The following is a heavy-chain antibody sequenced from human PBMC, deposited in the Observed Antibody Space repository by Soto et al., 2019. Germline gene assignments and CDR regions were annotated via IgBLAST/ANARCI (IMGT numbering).Heavy chain of an antibody. D-gene: IGHD3-10*01. J-gene: IGHJ5*02. CDR2: IYHDDKT. V-gene: IGHV4-38-2*02. CDR3: ATDKRVTMVGGWFDP. Sequence: PSDTLYLTCVISGYSITSGYYCGCVRQSPGKGLEWIGIIYHDDKTYYRPSLRSRLTISVDTSKNHFSMRLAPVTAADTAVYYCATDKRVTMVGGWFDPWGQGILVTVSS. CDR1: GYSITSGYY.